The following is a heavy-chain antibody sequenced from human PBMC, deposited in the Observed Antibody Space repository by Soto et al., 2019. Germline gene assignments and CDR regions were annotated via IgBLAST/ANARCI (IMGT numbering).Heavy chain of an antibody. Sequence: GASEKVSCKASGYTFTSYGISWVRQAPGQGLEWMGWISAYNGNTNYAQKLQGRVTMTTDTSTSTAYMELRSLRSDDTAVYYCARDGKGWLQLRYDYWGQGTLVTVSS. CDR1: GYTFTSYG. CDR2: ISAYNGNT. D-gene: IGHD5-12*01. J-gene: IGHJ4*02. V-gene: IGHV1-18*04. CDR3: ARDGKGWLQLRYDY.